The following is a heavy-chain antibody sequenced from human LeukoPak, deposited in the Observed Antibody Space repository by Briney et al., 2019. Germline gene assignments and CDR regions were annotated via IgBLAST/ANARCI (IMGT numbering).Heavy chain of an antibody. CDR2: ISGSGGAT. J-gene: IGHJ4*02. CDR1: GITFSNDA. Sequence: GGSLRLSCAASGITFSNDAMSWVRQAPGKGLQWVSVISGSGGATFYADSVKGRFTISRDNSKNTMYLQMNSLRAEDTAVYFCAIMDGHCSGGHCYKYFHYWGQGTLVTVSS. CDR3: AIMDGHCSGGHCYKYFHY. V-gene: IGHV3-23*01. D-gene: IGHD2-21*01.